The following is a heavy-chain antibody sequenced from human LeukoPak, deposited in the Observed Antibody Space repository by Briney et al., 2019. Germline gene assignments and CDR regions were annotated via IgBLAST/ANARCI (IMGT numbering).Heavy chain of an antibody. Sequence: GASVKVSCKASGYTFTSYDINWVRQATGQGLEWMGWMNPNSGNTGYAQKFQGRVTMTRNTSISTAYMELSSLRSEDTAVYYCARGVVVLAAAEDYYYGMDVWGQGTTVTVSS. V-gene: IGHV1-8*01. CDR1: GYTFTSYD. J-gene: IGHJ6*02. D-gene: IGHD6-13*01. CDR2: MNPNSGNT. CDR3: ARGVVVLAAAEDYYYGMDV.